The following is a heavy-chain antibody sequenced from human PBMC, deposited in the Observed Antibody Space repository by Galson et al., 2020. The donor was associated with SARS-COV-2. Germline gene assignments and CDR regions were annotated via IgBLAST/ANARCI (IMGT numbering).Heavy chain of an antibody. CDR3: ARDVAWYDFWSGYQY. CDR1: GFTFSGYW. D-gene: IGHD3-3*01. CDR2: INQDGSEE. J-gene: IGHJ4*02. V-gene: IGHV3-7*05. Sequence: GESLKISCAASGFTFSGYWMTWVRQAPGKGLEWVANINQDGSEEYYVDSVKGRFTISRDNARNSLYLQMNSLRAEDTAVYYCARDVAWYDFWSGYQYWGQGTLVTVSS.